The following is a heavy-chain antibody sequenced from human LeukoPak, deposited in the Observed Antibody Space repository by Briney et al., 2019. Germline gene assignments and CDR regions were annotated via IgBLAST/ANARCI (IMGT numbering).Heavy chain of an antibody. CDR3: ARESCSGGSCYSGPPNDY. Sequence: AXVKVSCKASGYTFTXYYMHWVRQAPGQGLEWMGWINPNSGGTNYAQKFQGRVTMTRDTSISTAYMELSRLRSDDTALYYYARESCSGGSCYSGPPNDYWGQGTLVTVSS. CDR2: INPNSGGT. CDR1: GYTFTXYY. J-gene: IGHJ4*02. V-gene: IGHV1-2*02. D-gene: IGHD2-15*01.